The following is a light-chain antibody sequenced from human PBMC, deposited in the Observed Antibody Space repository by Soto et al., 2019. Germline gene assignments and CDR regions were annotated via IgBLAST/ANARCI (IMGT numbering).Light chain of an antibody. Sequence: EIVLTQSPATLSLSPGERATLSCRASQSVSSFLAWYQQNPGQAPRLLIYDASKRATGIPTRFSGSGSGTDFTLTISSREPEDFAVYYCQQRINWPLTFGGGTKVEI. J-gene: IGKJ4*01. CDR1: QSVSSF. CDR3: QQRINWPLT. V-gene: IGKV3-11*01. CDR2: DAS.